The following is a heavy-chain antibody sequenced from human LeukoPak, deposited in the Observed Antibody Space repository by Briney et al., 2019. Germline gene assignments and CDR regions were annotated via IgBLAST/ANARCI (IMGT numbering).Heavy chain of an antibody. Sequence: GGSLRLSCAVSGFSVGNSGMSWVRRAPAKGLEWISAISVDGETTYYADYVKGRFIISRDNSKNTLFLQLSSLRAEDTAVYYCAQGYSSGWYPNWGQGSLVSVSS. D-gene: IGHD6-19*01. CDR2: ISVDGETT. CDR1: GFSVGNSG. CDR3: AQGYSSGWYPN. J-gene: IGHJ4*02. V-gene: IGHV3-23*01.